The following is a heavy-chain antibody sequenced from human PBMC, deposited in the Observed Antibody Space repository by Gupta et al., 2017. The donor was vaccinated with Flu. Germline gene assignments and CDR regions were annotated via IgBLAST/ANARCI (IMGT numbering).Heavy chain of an antibody. CDR2: IIPIFGTT. D-gene: IGHD6-6*01. V-gene: IGHV1-69*01. CDR3: ARAILASRPVGSNNYYYYQLDV. Sequence: EWEGGIIPIFGTTNYAQKFLGRVTISADESATTGYMELSSLRSEDTAVYYCARAILASRPVGSNNYYYYQLDVWGQGTTVTVSS. J-gene: IGHJ6*02.